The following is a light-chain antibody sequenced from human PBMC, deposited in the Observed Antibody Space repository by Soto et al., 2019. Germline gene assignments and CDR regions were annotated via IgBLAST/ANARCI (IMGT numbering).Light chain of an antibody. CDR3: QQYGSSPLYT. V-gene: IGKV3-20*01. J-gene: IGKJ2*01. Sequence: EIVLTQSPGTLSLSPGERATLSCRASQSVSSSYLAWYQQKPGQPPRLLMYGESTRATGIPDRFSGSGSGTDFTLTISILEPEDFAVYYCQQYGSSPLYTFGQGTKLEIK. CDR1: QSVSSSY. CDR2: GES.